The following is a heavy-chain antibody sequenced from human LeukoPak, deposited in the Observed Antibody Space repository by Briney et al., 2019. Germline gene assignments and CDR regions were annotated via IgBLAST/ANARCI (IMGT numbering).Heavy chain of an antibody. D-gene: IGHD4-23*01. CDR1: GYTFTGYY. CDR2: INPNSGGT. V-gene: IGHV1-2*02. CDR3: ARLQTKVVTRVLFDY. J-gene: IGHJ4*02. Sequence: GAXVKVSCKASGYTFTGYYMHWVRQAPGQGLEWMGWINPNSGGTNYAQKFQGRVTMTRDTSISTAYMELSRLRSDDTAVYYCARLQTKVVTRVLFDYWGQGTLVTVSS.